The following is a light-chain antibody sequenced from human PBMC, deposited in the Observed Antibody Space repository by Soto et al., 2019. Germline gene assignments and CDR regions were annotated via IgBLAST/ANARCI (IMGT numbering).Light chain of an antibody. CDR2: EVS. CDR3: SSYAGSNYV. CDR1: SSDVGDYNY. Sequence: QSALTQPPSASGSPGQSVTISCTGTSSDVGDYNYVSWYQQHPGKAPKLMIYEVSKRPSGVPDRFSGSKSGNTASLTVSGLQAEDEADYYCSSYAGSNYVFGTGTKVTVL. J-gene: IGLJ1*01. V-gene: IGLV2-8*01.